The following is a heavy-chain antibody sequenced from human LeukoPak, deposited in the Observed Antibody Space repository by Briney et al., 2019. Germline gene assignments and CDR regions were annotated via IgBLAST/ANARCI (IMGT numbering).Heavy chain of an antibody. CDR2: IKEDGSEK. Sequence: GGSLRLSCTASGFTFSSYWMSWVRQAPGRGLEWVANIKEDGSEKYYVDSVTGRFTISRDNAKESLYLQMNSLGTEDTAVYYCASQFWWAAVPGTLDYWGQGTLVTVPS. CDR1: GFTFSSYW. CDR3: ASQFWWAAVPGTLDY. D-gene: IGHD6-19*01. V-gene: IGHV3-7*05. J-gene: IGHJ4*02.